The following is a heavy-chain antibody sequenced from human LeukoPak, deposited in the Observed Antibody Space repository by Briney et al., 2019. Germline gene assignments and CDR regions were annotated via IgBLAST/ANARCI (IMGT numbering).Heavy chain of an antibody. CDR2: IYDSGST. Sequence: SETLSLTCTVSGGSISSYYGSWIRQPPGKGLEWIGYIYDSGSTNYNPSLKSRVTISVDTSKNQFSLKLSSVTAADTAVYYCARVGTYGSGSYLSWLDYWGQGTLVTVSS. CDR1: GGSISSYY. J-gene: IGHJ4*02. CDR3: ARVGTYGSGSYLSWLDY. D-gene: IGHD3-10*01. V-gene: IGHV4-59*01.